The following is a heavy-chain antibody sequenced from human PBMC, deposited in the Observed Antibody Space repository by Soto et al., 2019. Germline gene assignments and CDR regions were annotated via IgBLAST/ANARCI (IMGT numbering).Heavy chain of an antibody. CDR2: INHSGST. J-gene: IGHJ4*02. D-gene: IGHD2-2*01. Sequence: SETLSLTCAVYGGSFSGYYWSWIRQPPGKGLEWIGEINHSGSTNYNPSLKSRVTISVDTSRNQFSLKLSSVTAAETAVYFCARVLKYGSSPSCYLLAYWGQGTLVPVSS. CDR1: GGSFSGYY. CDR3: ARVLKYGSSPSCYLLAY. V-gene: IGHV4-34*01.